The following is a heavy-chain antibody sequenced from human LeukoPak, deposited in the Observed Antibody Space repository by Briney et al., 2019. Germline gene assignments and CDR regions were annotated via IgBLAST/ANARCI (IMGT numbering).Heavy chain of an antibody. CDR3: AKGMYYDFWSAHDY. CDR2: ISGSGGST. CDR1: GFTFSSCA. D-gene: IGHD3-3*01. J-gene: IGHJ4*02. V-gene: IGHV3-23*01. Sequence: GGSLRLSCAASGFTFSSCAMSWVRQAPGKGLEWVSAISGSGGSTYYADSVKGRFTISRDNSKNTLYLQMNSLRAEDTAVYYCAKGMYYDFWSAHDYWGQGTLVTVSS.